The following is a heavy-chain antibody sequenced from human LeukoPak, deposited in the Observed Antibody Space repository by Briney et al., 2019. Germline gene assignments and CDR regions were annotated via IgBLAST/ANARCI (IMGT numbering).Heavy chain of an antibody. Sequence: ASVKVSCKASGYTFTSYGISWVRQAPGQGLEWMGWISAYDANTNYAPKLQGRVTMTTDTSTSTAYMELRSLRSDDTAVYYCARDVDDYYDSSGYYRDKYFQHWGQGTLVTVSS. V-gene: IGHV1-18*01. CDR1: GYTFTSYG. D-gene: IGHD3-22*01. CDR2: ISAYDANT. J-gene: IGHJ1*01. CDR3: ARDVDDYYDSSGYYRDKYFQH.